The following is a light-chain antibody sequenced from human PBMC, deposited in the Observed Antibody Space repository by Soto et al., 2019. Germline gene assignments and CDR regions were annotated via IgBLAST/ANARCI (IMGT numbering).Light chain of an antibody. CDR2: GAS. V-gene: IGKV3-20*01. Sequence: EVVLTQSPGTLSLSPGERAALSCRASQSVRSTYLAWYQQKPGQAPRLLIYGASSRATGIPDRFSGSGSGTDFTLTISRLEPEDFAVYYCQLYRSPPLYTFGQGTKLEI. CDR1: QSVRSTY. J-gene: IGKJ2*01. CDR3: QLYRSPPLYT.